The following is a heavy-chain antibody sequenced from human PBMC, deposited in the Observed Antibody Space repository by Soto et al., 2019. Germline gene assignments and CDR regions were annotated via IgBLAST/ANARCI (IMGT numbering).Heavy chain of an antibody. CDR2: IWFDGRKT. CDR1: GFTFSSYG. CDR3: ARDFEAMDV. V-gene: IGHV3-33*01. Sequence: QVQLVESGGGVVQPGRSRRLSCVASGFTFSSYGMHWVRQAPDKGLEGVAVIWFDGRKTNYADSVKGRFTISRDNSKKTLYLQMNSLSVEDTDVYHCARDFEAMDVWGQGTTVTVS. J-gene: IGHJ6*02.